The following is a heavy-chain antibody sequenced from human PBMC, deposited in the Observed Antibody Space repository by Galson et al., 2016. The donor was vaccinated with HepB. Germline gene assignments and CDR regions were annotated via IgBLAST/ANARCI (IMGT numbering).Heavy chain of an antibody. Sequence: SLRLSCAGSGFTFSNYNMNWVRQAPEKGLEWISFIRTRSEHIYYANSVKGRFTISRDNAERALFLQMTSLRAEDPAVYYCATAPPASGSFPYFDSWGPGVLVTVSS. CDR3: ATAPPASGSFPYFDS. D-gene: IGHD1-26*01. J-gene: IGHJ4*02. CDR1: GFTFSNYN. V-gene: IGHV3-21*01. CDR2: IRTRSEHI.